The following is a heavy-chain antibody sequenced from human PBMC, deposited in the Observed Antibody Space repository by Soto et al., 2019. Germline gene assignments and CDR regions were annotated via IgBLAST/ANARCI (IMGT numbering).Heavy chain of an antibody. J-gene: IGHJ3*02. CDR2: INPLTGDT. CDR1: RYTFTRFY. V-gene: IGHV1-2*02. D-gene: IGHD2-8*02. CDR3: AAAIGNCAGDACPERSDAFDI. Sequence: ASVKVSCKASRYTFTRFYLHWLRQAPGQGLQWMGWINPLTGDTKYEPRFQGRVSMTRDTSISTAHMELSRLTSADTALYYCAAAIGNCAGDACPERSDAFDIWGQGTMVTVSS.